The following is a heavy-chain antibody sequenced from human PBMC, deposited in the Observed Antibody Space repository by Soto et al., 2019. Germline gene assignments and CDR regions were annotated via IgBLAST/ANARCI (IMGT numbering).Heavy chain of an antibody. CDR3: ARARTYYYGSGSYYWFDP. V-gene: IGHV4-34*01. CDR1: GGSFSGYY. D-gene: IGHD3-10*01. Sequence: PSETLSLTCAVYGGSFSGYYWSWIRQPPGKGLEWIGEINHSGSTNYNPSLKSRVTISVDTSKNQFSLKLSSVTAADTAVYYCARARTYYYGSGSYYWFDPWGQGTLVTVSS. J-gene: IGHJ5*02. CDR2: INHSGST.